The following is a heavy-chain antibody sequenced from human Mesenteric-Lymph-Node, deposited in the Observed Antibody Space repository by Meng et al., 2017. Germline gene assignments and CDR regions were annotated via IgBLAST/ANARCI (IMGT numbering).Heavy chain of an antibody. V-gene: IGHV3-23*01. CDR1: GFTFSSYA. J-gene: IGHJ5*02. CDR2: ISGSGGST. CDR3: ATVGDGYIYESRGS. D-gene: IGHD5-18*01. Sequence: GESLKISCAASGFTFSSYAMSWVRQAPGKGLEWVSAISGSGGSTYYADSVKGRFTISRDNSKNTLYLQMNSLRAEDTAVYYCATVGDGYIYESRGSWGQGTLVTVSS.